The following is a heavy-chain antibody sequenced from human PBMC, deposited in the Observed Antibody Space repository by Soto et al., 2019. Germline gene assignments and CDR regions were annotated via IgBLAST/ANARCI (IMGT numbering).Heavy chain of an antibody. V-gene: IGHV4-59*01. CDR1: GGSISSYY. Sequence: SETLSLTCTVSGGSISSYYWSWIRQPPGKGLEWIGYIYYSGSTNYNPSLKSRVTISVDTSKNQFSLKLSSVTAADTAVYYCARDLPPGDDYYYYGMDVWGQGTTVTVSS. J-gene: IGHJ6*02. CDR2: IYYSGST. CDR3: ARDLPPGDDYYYYGMDV. D-gene: IGHD3-10*01.